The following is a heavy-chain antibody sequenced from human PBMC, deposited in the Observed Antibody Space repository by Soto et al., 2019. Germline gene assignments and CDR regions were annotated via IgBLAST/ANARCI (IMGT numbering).Heavy chain of an antibody. V-gene: IGHV4-31*03. CDR1: GGAISSGGYY. CDR3: ARETGVVGENWLDT. D-gene: IGHD3-10*01. CDR2: IHYSGNT. J-gene: IGHJ5*02. Sequence: QVQLQESGPGLVKPSQTLSLTCTVSGGAISSGGYYCTWIRQRPGKGLEWIGYIHYSGNTYYNPALKSRVNTSLDTSKNQFSLKFTSVTAADTAVYYCARETGVVGENWLDTWGQGILVTVTS.